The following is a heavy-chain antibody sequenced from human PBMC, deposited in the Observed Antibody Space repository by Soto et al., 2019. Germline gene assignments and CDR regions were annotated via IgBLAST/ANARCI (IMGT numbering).Heavy chain of an antibody. CDR2: IWYDGINK. V-gene: IGHV3-33*01. D-gene: IGHD3-10*01. J-gene: IGHJ6*01. CDR3: ARDRVQMVDGLDV. Sequence: QVQLVESGGGVVQPGRSLRLSCAASGFTFSNNGMHWVRQAPGKGLEWVAVIWYDGINKYYADSVKGRFIISRDNSKNTVYLQMNXXXXXXXXVYYCARDRVQMVDGLDVWXXXXTVTVSS. CDR1: GFTFSNNG.